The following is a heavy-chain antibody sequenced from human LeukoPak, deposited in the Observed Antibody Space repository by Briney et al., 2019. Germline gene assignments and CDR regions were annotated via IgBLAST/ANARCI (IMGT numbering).Heavy chain of an antibody. Sequence: ASVKVSCKASGYTFTSYDINWVRQATGQGLEWMGWMNPNSGNTGYAQKFQGRVTMTRNTSISTAYMELSSLRSEDTAVYYCARDVGGSIKFDYWGQGTLVTVSS. J-gene: IGHJ4*02. V-gene: IGHV1-8*01. CDR3: ARDVGGSIKFDY. D-gene: IGHD4-23*01. CDR1: GYTFTSYD. CDR2: MNPNSGNT.